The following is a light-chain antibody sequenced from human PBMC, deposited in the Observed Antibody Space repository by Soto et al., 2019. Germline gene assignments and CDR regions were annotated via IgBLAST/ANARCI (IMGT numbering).Light chain of an antibody. Sequence: QSVLTQPPSVSGAPGQRVTISCTGSSSNIGAGYNVHWYQQVPGTAHKLLIYGDSNRPSGVPDRFSGSKSGTSASLAITGLQAEDEADYYCQSYDSSLSGWLFGGGTKLTVL. CDR3: QSYDSSLSGWL. V-gene: IGLV1-40*01. CDR1: SSNIGAGYN. CDR2: GDS. J-gene: IGLJ3*02.